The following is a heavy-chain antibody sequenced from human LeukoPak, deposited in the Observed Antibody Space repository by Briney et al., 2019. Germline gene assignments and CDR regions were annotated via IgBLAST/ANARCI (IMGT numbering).Heavy chain of an antibody. CDR3: ARVLGYCSGGSCHRRFDP. CDR2: VYYSGSA. J-gene: IGHJ5*02. Sequence: PSETLSLTCTVSGGSITNYYWTWIRQPPGKGLEWIGYVYYSGSANYNPSLMSRVTISVDTSKSQFSLKLSSVTAADTAVYYCARVLGYCSGGSCHRRFDPWGQGTLVTVSS. D-gene: IGHD2-15*01. CDR1: GGSITNYY. V-gene: IGHV4-59*01.